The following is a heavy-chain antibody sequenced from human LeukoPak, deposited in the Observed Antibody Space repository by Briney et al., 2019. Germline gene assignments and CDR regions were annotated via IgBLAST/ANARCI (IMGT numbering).Heavy chain of an antibody. D-gene: IGHD3-9*01. CDR2: VSYDGSNK. Sequence: PGGSLRLSCAASGLTFSNYAMHWVRQAPGKGLEWVAVVSYDGSNKYYADSVKGRFTISRDNSKNTLYLQMNSLRAEDTAVYYCARSYFDWLLSNYYYYGMDVWGQGTTVTVSS. CDR3: ARSYFDWLLSNYYYYGMDV. V-gene: IGHV3-30-3*01. CDR1: GLTFSNYA. J-gene: IGHJ6*02.